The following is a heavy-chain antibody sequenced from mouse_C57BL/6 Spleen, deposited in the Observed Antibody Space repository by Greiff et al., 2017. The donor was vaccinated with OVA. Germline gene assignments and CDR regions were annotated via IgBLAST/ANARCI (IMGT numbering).Heavy chain of an antibody. D-gene: IGHD1-2*01. V-gene: IGHV5-17*01. J-gene: IGHJ4*01. Sequence: EVQLVESAGGLVKPGGSLKLSCAASGFTFSDYGMHWVRQAPEKGLEWVAYISSGSSTIYYADTVKGRVTISRDNAKNTLFLQMTSLRSEDTAMYYCARGGKPLDYAMDYWGQGTSVTVSS. CDR2: ISSGSSTI. CDR1: GFTFSDYG. CDR3: ARGGKPLDYAMDY.